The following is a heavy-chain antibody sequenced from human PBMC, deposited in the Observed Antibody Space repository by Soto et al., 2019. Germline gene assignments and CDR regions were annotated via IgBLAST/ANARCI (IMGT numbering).Heavy chain of an antibody. Sequence: GGSLRLSCAVSGFTFSLFGMHWVRQAPGKGLEWVAFISYEGRNKYYADSVKGRFTISRGNSKNTLSLQMDSLRPEDTAVYYCAKGRDSTLLRWQYFDNWGQGTQVTVSS. CDR2: ISYEGRNK. V-gene: IGHV3-30*18. J-gene: IGHJ4*02. CDR1: GFTFSLFG. CDR3: AKGRDSTLLRWQYFDN. D-gene: IGHD4-17*01.